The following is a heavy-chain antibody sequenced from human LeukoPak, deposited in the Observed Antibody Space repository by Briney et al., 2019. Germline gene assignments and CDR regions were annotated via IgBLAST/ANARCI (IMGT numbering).Heavy chain of an antibody. CDR1: GGSISSYY. CDR2: IYYSGST. V-gene: IGHV4-59*01. Sequence: PSETLSLTCTASGGSISSYYWSWIRQPPGKGLEWIGYIYYSGSTNYNPSLKSRVTISVDTSKNQFSLKLSSVTAADTAVYYCAGPLYSGSYDAFDIWGQGTMVTVSS. J-gene: IGHJ3*02. D-gene: IGHD1-26*01. CDR3: AGPLYSGSYDAFDI.